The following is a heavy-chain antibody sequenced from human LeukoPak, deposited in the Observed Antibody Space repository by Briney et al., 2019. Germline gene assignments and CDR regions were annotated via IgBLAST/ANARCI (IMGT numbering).Heavy chain of an antibody. Sequence: SETLSLTCTVSDGSISRSSYYWGWIRQPPGKGLEWIGSIYYSGSTYYNPSLKSRVTISVDTSKNQFSLKLSSVTAADTAVYYCASPKYCSGGSCYSGWYFDLWGRGALVTVSS. D-gene: IGHD2-15*01. CDR3: ASPKYCSGGSCYSGWYFDL. V-gene: IGHV4-39*01. CDR1: DGSISRSSYY. J-gene: IGHJ2*01. CDR2: IYYSGST.